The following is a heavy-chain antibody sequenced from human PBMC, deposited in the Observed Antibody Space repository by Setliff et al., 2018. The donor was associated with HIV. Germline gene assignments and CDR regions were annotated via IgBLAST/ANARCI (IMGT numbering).Heavy chain of an antibody. J-gene: IGHJ4*02. CDR3: ARDVSWRVRTYIDY. D-gene: IGHD3-3*01. CDR2: ISGSGGRT. Sequence: GGSLRLSCAASGFTFSNYAMSWVRQAPGKGLEWVSDISGSGGRTYYADSVKGRFTISRDSSKNTLYLQMNSLTAEDTAVYYCARDVSWRVRTYIDYWGQGALVTVSS. CDR1: GFTFSNYA. V-gene: IGHV3-23*01.